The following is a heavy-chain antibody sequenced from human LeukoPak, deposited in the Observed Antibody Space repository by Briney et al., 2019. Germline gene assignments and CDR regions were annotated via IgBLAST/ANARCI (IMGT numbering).Heavy chain of an antibody. CDR3: XXXXXXXXXXDSPDHFDY. Sequence: GGSLRLSCATSGFTFSDYAMPWVRQAPGKGLQWVAIVSYDGSNKYYADSVQGRFIMSKDNSKNTLYLQMNSLRAEDTAVYYXXXXXXXXXXXDSPDHFDYWGQGTLVTVSS. CDR2: VSYDGSNK. CDR1: GFTFSDYA. D-gene: IGHD2-2*03. V-gene: IGHV3-30-3*01. J-gene: IGHJ4*02.